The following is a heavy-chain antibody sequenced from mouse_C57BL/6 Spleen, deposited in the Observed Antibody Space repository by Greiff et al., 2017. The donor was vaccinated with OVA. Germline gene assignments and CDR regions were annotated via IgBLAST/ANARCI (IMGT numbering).Heavy chain of an antibody. CDR2: IDPETGGT. J-gene: IGHJ1*03. V-gene: IGHV1-15*01. CDR3: ARLGYYGSSWYFDV. D-gene: IGHD1-1*01. Sequence: VQLQQSGAELVRPGASVTLSCKASGYTFTDYEMHWVKQTPVHGLEWIGAIDPETGGTAYNQKFKGKAILTADKSSSTAHMELRSLTSEDSAVYYSARLGYYGSSWYFDVWNTGTTVTVSS. CDR1: GYTFTDYE.